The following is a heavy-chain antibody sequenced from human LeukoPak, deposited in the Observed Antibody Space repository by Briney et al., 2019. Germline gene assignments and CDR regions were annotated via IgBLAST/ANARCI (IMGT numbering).Heavy chain of an antibody. CDR3: ARGASNGLLWFGEWQYYFDY. J-gene: IGHJ4*02. CDR2: IYTSGST. Sequence: SETLSLTCAVYGGSFSGYYWSWIRQPPGKGLEWIGRIYTSGSTNYNPSLKSRVTISVDTSKNQFSLKLSSVTAADTAVYYCARGASNGLLWFGEWQYYFDYWGQGTLVTVSS. CDR1: GGSFSGYY. D-gene: IGHD3-10*01. V-gene: IGHV4-59*10.